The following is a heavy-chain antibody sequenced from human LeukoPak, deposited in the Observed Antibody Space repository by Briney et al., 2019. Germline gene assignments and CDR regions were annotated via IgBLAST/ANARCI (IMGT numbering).Heavy chain of an antibody. CDR1: GFTVSTNY. CDR2: IYSGGSK. Sequence: GGSLRLSCAASGFTVSTNYMSWVRQAPGKGLEWVAVIYSGGSKYYSDSVKGRFTISRDKSKNTLYLQMDSLRPDDTAVYYCARRWGKIAATGPSLGYWGQGTLVTVSS. J-gene: IGHJ4*02. D-gene: IGHD6-13*01. V-gene: IGHV3-66*02. CDR3: ARRWGKIAATGPSLGY.